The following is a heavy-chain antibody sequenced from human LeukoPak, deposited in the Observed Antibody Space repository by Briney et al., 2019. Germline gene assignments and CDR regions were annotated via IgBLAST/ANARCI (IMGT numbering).Heavy chain of an antibody. J-gene: IGHJ4*02. CDR1: GFTFSNYW. CDR3: ARDLIVVVPVHD. D-gene: IGHD2-2*01. CDR2: IDENGSEK. V-gene: IGHV3-7*01. Sequence: GGSLRLSCAASGFTFSNYWMTWVRQAPGKGLEWVANIDENGSEKYYVDSVKGRFTISRDNAKNSLYLQMNSLRAEDTAAYYCARDLIVVVPVHDWGQGTLVTVSS.